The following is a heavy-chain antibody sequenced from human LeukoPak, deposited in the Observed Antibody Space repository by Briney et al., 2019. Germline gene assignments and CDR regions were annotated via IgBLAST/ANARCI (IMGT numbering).Heavy chain of an antibody. V-gene: IGHV3-21*01. Sequence: GGSLRLSCAASGFTFSSYSMNWVRQAPGKGLEWVSSISSSSSYIYYADSVKGRFTISRDNAKNSLYLQMNSLRAEDTAAYYCARDPARYYDSSGYHQFDYWGQGTLVTVSS. D-gene: IGHD3-22*01. CDR2: ISSSSSYI. CDR3: ARDPARYYDSSGYHQFDY. J-gene: IGHJ4*02. CDR1: GFTFSSYS.